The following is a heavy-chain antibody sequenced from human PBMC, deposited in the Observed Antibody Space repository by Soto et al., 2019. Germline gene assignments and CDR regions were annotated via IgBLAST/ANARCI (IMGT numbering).Heavy chain of an antibody. D-gene: IGHD2-2*01. CDR2: IPPAGQPI. Sequence: EVQLVESGGGLVQPGGSLRLSCVASGFTFSSSEMYWVCQAPGKGLEWVSYIPPAGQPIFYADSVKGRFTISRDNAKNSLHLQMHSLTAEDTAVYYCARRGSSWGQGTMVTVSS. J-gene: IGHJ3*01. CDR1: GFTFSSSE. CDR3: ARRGSS. V-gene: IGHV3-48*03.